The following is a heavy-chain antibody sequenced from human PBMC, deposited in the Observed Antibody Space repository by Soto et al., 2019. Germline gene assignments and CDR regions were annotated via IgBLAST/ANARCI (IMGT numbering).Heavy chain of an antibody. J-gene: IGHJ5*02. D-gene: IGHD3-3*01. CDR1: GGTFGNTA. Sequence: QVQRVQSGAEVKKPGSSVNVSCKTSGGTFGNTAVTWVRQAPGQGLEWMGGIVPMFGTANYAQKFQGRVTITADESTNTAYMELRSLRSDDTAVYYCARDGDPGYTFWSGPLGGGRFDPWGQGTLVTVSS. V-gene: IGHV1-69*12. CDR3: ARDGDPGYTFWSGPLGGGRFDP. CDR2: IVPMFGTA.